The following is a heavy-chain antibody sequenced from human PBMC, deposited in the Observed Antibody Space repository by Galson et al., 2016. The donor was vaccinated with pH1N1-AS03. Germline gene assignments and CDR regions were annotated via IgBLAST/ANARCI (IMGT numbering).Heavy chain of an antibody. J-gene: IGHJ3*01. V-gene: IGHV3-74*03. CDR1: GFAFNKFW. CDR2: IDTDGTSA. D-gene: IGHD3-9*01. CDR3: ASDGVFDHKSAFDF. Sequence: SLRLSCAASGFAFNKFWMHWVRQAPGKGLEWVSQIDTDGTSATYADSGKGRFTTSRDNAKNTLYLQMNSLRDEDTAVYYCASDGVFDHKSAFDFWGQGTMVTVSS.